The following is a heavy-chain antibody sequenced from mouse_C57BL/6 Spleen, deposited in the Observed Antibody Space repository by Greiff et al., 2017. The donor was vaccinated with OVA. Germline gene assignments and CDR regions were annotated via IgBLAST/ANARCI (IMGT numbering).Heavy chain of an antibody. V-gene: IGHV5-17*01. Sequence: EVQGVESGGGLVKPGGSLKLSCAASGFTFSDYGMHWVRQAPEKGLEWVAYISSGSSTIYYADTVKGRFTISRDNAKNTLFLQMTSLRSEDTARYYWARGGYGAWFAYWGQGTLVTVSA. CDR3: ARGGYGAWFAY. J-gene: IGHJ3*01. CDR1: GFTFSDYG. CDR2: ISSGSSTI. D-gene: IGHD2-2*01.